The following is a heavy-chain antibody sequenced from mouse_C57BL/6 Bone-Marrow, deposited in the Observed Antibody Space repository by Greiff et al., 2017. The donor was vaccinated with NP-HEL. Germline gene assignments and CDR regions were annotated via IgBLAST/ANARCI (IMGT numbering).Heavy chain of an antibody. CDR1: GFSLTSYG. CDR2: IWSGGST. J-gene: IGHJ4*01. CDR3: ARNTDYYGSSLYAMDY. V-gene: IGHV2-2*01. Sequence: VKLMESGPGLVQPSQSLSITCTVSGFSLTSYGVHWVRQSPGKGLEWLGVIWSGGSTDYNAAFISRLSISKDNSKSQVFFKMNSLQADDTAIYYCARNTDYYGSSLYAMDYWGQGTSVTVSS. D-gene: IGHD1-1*01.